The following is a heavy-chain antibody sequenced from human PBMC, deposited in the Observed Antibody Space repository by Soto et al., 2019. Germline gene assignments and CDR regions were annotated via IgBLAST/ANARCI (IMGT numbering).Heavy chain of an antibody. V-gene: IGHV4-34*01. CDR3: GRALSYDFWSGYRNNYGMDV. CDR1: CGSFSGYY. D-gene: IGHD3-3*01. J-gene: IGHJ6*02. CDR2: INHSGST. Sequence: PSETLSLTCAVYCGSFSGYYWSWIRQPPGKGLEWIGEINHSGSTNYNPSLKSRVTISVDTSKNQFSLKLSSVTAADTAVYYCGRALSYDFWSGYRNNYGMDVWGQGTTVTVSS.